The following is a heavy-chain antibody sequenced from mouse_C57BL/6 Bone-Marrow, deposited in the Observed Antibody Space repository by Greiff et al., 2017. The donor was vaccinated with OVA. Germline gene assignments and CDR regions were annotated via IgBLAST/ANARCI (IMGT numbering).Heavy chain of an antibody. J-gene: IGHJ3*01. CDR1: GYTFTDYY. D-gene: IGHD2-4*01. CDR3: ARPNYDYDDAWCAY. V-gene: IGHV1-26*01. Sequence: VQLQQSGPELVKPGASVKISCKASGYTFTDYYMNWVKQSHGNSLEWIGDINPNNGGTSYNQKFKGKATLTVDRSSSTAYMELRSLTSEDSAVYYWARPNYDYDDAWCAYWGQGTLVTVSA. CDR2: INPNNGGT.